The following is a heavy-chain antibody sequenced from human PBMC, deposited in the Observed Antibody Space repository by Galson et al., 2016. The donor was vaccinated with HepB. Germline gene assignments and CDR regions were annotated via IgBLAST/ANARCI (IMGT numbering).Heavy chain of an antibody. CDR1: GFSLRAGGMA. D-gene: IGHD6-19*01. V-gene: IGHV2-5*02. CDR2: IYWDDDY. CDR3: VHGTSGFGGYVEASGWYLFDF. J-gene: IGHJ4*02. Sequence: PALVKPPQTLTLTCTFSGFSLRAGGMAVGWIRQPPGKALEWLALIYWDDDYRYNPSLKNRLTIARDASRTQVVLTLTDMAPVDTATYFCVHGTSGFGGYVEASGWYLFDFWGQGTLVTVSS.